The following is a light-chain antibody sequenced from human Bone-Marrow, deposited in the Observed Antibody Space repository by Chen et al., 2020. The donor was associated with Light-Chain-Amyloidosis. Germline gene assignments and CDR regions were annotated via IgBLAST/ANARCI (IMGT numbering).Light chain of an antibody. CDR3: QSADSSGTYEVI. CDR1: DLPTKY. J-gene: IGLJ2*01. Sequence: SYELTQPPSVSVSPGQTARITCSGDDLPTKYAYWYQQKPGQAPVLAIHRDTERPSGISERFSGSSSGKTATLTISGVQAEDEADYHCQSADSSGTYEVIFGGGTKLTVL. CDR2: RDT. V-gene: IGLV3-25*03.